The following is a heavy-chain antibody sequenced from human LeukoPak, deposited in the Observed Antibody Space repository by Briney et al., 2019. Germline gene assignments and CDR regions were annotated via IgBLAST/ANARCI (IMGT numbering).Heavy chain of an antibody. CDR1: GFTFSSYG. Sequence: PGGSLRLSCAASGFTFSSYGMHWVRQAPGKGLEWVAFIRYDGSNKYYADSVKGRFTISRDNSKNTLYLQMNSLRAEDTAVYHCAKKSPIFGVVIPLFDYWGQGTLVSVSS. CDR3: AKKSPIFGVVIPLFDY. V-gene: IGHV3-30*02. J-gene: IGHJ4*02. CDR2: IRYDGSNK. D-gene: IGHD3-3*01.